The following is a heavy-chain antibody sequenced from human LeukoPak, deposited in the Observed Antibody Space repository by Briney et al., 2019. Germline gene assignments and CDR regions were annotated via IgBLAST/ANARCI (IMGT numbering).Heavy chain of an antibody. CDR1: GYAFTNYY. V-gene: IGHV1-46*01. J-gene: IGHJ4*02. D-gene: IGHD1-26*01. CDR3: ARRNSHIGSYRPSYYFDY. Sequence: ASVKVSCKSSGYAFTNYYMHWVRQAPGQGLEWMGIINPSGGSTIYAQKFQARVTMARDTSTSTIYMELSSLRSEDTAVYYCARRNSHIGSYRPSYYFDYWGQGTLVTVSS. CDR2: INPSGGST.